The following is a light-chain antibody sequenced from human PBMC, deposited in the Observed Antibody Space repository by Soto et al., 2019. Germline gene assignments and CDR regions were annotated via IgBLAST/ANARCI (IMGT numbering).Light chain of an antibody. Sequence: QTVVTQEPSSSVSPGRTVTLTCGLSSGSVSTRYYPSWYQQTPGQAPRTLIYSTNTRSSGFPDRFSGSILGNKAALTITGAQEDDESDYYCVLYMGSGIWVFGVGTNLTVL. CDR2: STN. CDR3: VLYMGSGIWV. J-gene: IGLJ3*02. V-gene: IGLV8-61*01. CDR1: SGSVSTRYY.